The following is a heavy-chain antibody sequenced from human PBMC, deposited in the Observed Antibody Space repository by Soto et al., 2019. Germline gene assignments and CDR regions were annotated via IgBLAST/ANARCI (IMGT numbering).Heavy chain of an antibody. J-gene: IGHJ6*02. CDR2: IYYSGST. V-gene: IGHV4-59*01. D-gene: IGHD6-19*01. Sequence: ETLSLTCTVSGGSISSYYWSWIRQPPGKGLEWIGYIYYSGSTNYNPSLKSRVTISVDTSKNQFSLKLSSVTAADTAVYYCARDRGRAGTTTGKYYYYGMDVWGQGTTVTVSS. CDR1: GGSISSYY. CDR3: ARDRGRAGTTTGKYYYYGMDV.